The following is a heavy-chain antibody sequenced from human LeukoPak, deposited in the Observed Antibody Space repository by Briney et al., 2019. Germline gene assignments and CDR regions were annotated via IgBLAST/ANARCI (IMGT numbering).Heavy chain of an antibody. V-gene: IGHV3-33*01. CDR2: IWYDGSNK. CDR3: ATEGVAVAGLDY. J-gene: IGHJ4*02. CDR1: GFSFSNYG. D-gene: IGHD6-19*01. Sequence: GGSLRLSCAASGFSFSNYGMHWVRQAPGKGLEWVAIIWYDGSNKYYADSVKGRFTISRDNSKNTLYLQMNSLRVEDTGVYYCATEGVAVAGLDYWGQGTLVTVSS.